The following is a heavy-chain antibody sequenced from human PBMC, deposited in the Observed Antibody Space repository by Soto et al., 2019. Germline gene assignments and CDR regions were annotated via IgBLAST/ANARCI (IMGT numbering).Heavy chain of an antibody. Sequence: ASVKVSCKASGYTFTGYYMHWVRQAPGQGLEWMGWINPNSGGTNYAQKFQGWVTMTRDTSISTAYMELSRLRSDDTAVYYCARVSTHPSYYFDYWGQGTLVTVSS. V-gene: IGHV1-2*04. CDR1: GYTFTGYY. CDR2: INPNSGGT. CDR3: ARVSTHPSYYFDY. J-gene: IGHJ4*02.